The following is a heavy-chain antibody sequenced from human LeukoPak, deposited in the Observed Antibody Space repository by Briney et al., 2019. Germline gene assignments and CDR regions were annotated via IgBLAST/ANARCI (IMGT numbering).Heavy chain of an antibody. Sequence: GGSLRLSCAASRFTFSNYGTHWVRQAPGKGLEWVAVIWYDGSHKYYADSVKGRFTISRDNSKNTLYLQMNSLRAEDTAVYYCARGRGYDSGTYNYAFSDYWGQGTLVTVSS. J-gene: IGHJ4*02. V-gene: IGHV3-33*01. CDR1: RFTFSNYG. CDR2: IWYDGSHK. CDR3: ARGRGYDSGTYNYAFSDY. D-gene: IGHD3-22*01.